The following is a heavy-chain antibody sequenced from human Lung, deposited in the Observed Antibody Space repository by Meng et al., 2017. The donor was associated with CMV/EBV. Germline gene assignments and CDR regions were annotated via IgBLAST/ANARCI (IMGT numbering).Heavy chain of an antibody. J-gene: IGHJ4*02. V-gene: IGHV4-4*02. D-gene: IGHD2-21*02. CDR1: GGSLSSRNW. Sequence: HLQASGPRLVKPSGTLPLTCPVSGGSLSSRNWWSWVRQPPGKGLEWIGEIYHSGSTNYNPSLKSRVTISVDESKNQFSLRLSSVTAADTAVYYCARVGAYCGGDCYHPRWGQGTLVTVSS. CDR2: IYHSGST. CDR3: ARVGAYCGGDCYHPR.